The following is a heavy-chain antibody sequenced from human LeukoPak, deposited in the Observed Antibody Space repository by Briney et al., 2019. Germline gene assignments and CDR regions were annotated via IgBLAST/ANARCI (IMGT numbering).Heavy chain of an antibody. CDR1: GDSISSSNW. D-gene: IGHD6-6*01. Sequence: SETLSLTCAVSGDSISSSNWWSWVRQPPGKGLEWIAEIFHSGSINHNPSLKSRVTILVDKSKNQVSLKLSSVTAADTAVYYCARDPRLEYSSSRGFDPWGQGTLVTVSS. CDR2: IFHSGSI. CDR3: ARDPRLEYSSSRGFDP. V-gene: IGHV4-4*02. J-gene: IGHJ5*02.